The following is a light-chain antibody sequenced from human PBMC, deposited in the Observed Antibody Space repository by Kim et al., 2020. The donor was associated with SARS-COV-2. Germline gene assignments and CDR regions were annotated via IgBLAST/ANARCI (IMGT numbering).Light chain of an antibody. CDR3: QQTYSNPPT. J-gene: IGKJ4*01. CDR2: AAS. Sequence: IQMTQSPSSLSASIGDRVTITCRTSQNVRTYLNWYQQRPGKAPKLLIYAASSLQSEVPSRFTGGGSGTDFTLTIASLQSDDFATYYCQQTYSNPPTFGRGSKVEIK. CDR1: QNVRTY. V-gene: IGKV1-39*01.